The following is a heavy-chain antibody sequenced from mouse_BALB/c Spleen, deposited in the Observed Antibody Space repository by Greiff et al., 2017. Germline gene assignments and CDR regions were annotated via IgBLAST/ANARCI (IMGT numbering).Heavy chain of an antibody. J-gene: IGHJ2*01. D-gene: IGHD4-1*01. Sequence: DVQLQESGPGLVKPSQSLSLTCSVTGYSITSGYYWNWIRQFPGNKLEWMGYISYDGSNNYNPSLKNRISITRDTSKNQFFLKLNSVTTEDTATYYCARLGPPDYWGQGTTLTVSS. CDR2: ISYDGSN. V-gene: IGHV3-6*02. CDR1: GYSITSGYY. CDR3: ARLGPPDY.